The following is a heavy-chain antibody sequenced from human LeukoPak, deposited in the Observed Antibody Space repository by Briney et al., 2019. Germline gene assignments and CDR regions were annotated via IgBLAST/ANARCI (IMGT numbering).Heavy chain of an antibody. CDR1: GFTFSSYA. CDR2: ISYDGSNK. D-gene: IGHD3-10*01. CDR3: ARDNLAGSPYGSGSYLDY. V-gene: IGHV3-30*04. J-gene: IGHJ4*02. Sequence: GRSLRLSCAASGFTFSSYAMHWVRQAPGKGLEWVAVISYDGSNKYYADSVKGRFTISRDNSKNTLYLQMNSLRAEDTAVYYCARDNLAGSPYGSGSYLDYWGQGTLVTVSS.